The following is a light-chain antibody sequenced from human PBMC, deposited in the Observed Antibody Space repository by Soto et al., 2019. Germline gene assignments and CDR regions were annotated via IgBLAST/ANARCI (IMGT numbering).Light chain of an antibody. CDR1: QGVSSY. CDR3: QQRSNWPLFT. CDR2: DAS. V-gene: IGKV3D-11*01. J-gene: IGKJ3*01. Sequence: EIVLTQSPATLSLSPGERATLSCRASQGVSSYLAWYQQKPGQAPRLLIYDASNRATGIPARFSGSGSGTDFTLTISSLEPEDFAVYYCQQRSNWPLFTFGPGTKVDI.